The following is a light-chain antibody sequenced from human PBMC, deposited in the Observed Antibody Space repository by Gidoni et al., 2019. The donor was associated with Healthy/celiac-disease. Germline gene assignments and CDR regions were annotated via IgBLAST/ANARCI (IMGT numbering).Light chain of an antibody. CDR3: QQSYSTPWT. J-gene: IGKJ2*01. CDR1: QSISSY. V-gene: IGKV1-39*01. Sequence: DLQLPQSPSSLSASVGDRVTITCRASQSISSYLNWYQQKQGKAPKLLIYAASSLQSGVPSRFSGSGSGTDFTRTISSLQPEDFATYYCQQSYSTPWTFGQGTKLEIK. CDR2: AAS.